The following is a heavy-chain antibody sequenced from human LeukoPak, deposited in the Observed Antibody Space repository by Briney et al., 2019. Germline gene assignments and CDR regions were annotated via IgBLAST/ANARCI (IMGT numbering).Heavy chain of an antibody. J-gene: IGHJ4*02. V-gene: IGHV3-53*01. CDR2: IYSGGST. CDR3: AREGHWHTNTFDY. Sequence: GGSLRLSCAASGFTVSNNYMSWVRQAPGKGLEWVSVIYSGGSTYYADSVKGRFTISRDTSKNTLPLQMNSLRAEDTAVYYCAREGHWHTNTFDYWGQGTLVTVSS. CDR1: GFTVSNNY. D-gene: IGHD2-2*01.